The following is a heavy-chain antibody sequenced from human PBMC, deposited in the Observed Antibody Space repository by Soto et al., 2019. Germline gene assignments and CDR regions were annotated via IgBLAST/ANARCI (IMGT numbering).Heavy chain of an antibody. D-gene: IGHD3-22*01. CDR3: VSAPLDYYSADYFDN. J-gene: IGHJ4*02. CDR2: MNPDSGNT. V-gene: IGHV1-8*01. CDR1: GYTFTNND. Sequence: QVQLVQSGAELKRPGASVKVSCKASGYTFTNNDINWVLQSTGQGLAWMGWMNPDSGNTGYAQKSEGRVNMTMDNSITTAYMEMSSLSSEDTAVYYCVSAPLDYYSADYFDNWGQGTLVTVSS.